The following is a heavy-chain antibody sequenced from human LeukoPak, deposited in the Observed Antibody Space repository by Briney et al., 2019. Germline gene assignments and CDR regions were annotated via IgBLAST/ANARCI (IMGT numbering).Heavy chain of an antibody. CDR3: AREGPDMTASHFDY. D-gene: IGHD2-21*02. V-gene: IGHV3-23*01. CDR2: IRPSGEAT. Sequence: GGSLRLSCAASGFSFTSYAMTWVRQVPGKGLEWVSAIRPSGEATFYADPVKGRFTVSRDNSKNTLYLQMNSLRAEDTALYYYAREGPDMTASHFDYWGQGTLVTVSS. CDR1: GFSFTSYA. J-gene: IGHJ4*02.